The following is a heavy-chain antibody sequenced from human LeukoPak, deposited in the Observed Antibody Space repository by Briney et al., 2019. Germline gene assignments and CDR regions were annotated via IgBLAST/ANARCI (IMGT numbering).Heavy chain of an antibody. D-gene: IGHD4-11*01. CDR3: ARAGLTVTKD. CDR1: GGSISSGSYY. J-gene: IGHJ4*02. V-gene: IGHV4-61*02. CDR2: IYTSGST. Sequence: SETLSLTCTVSGGSISSGSYYWSWIRQPAGKGLEWIGRIYTSGSTNYNPSLKSRVTISVDTSKNQFSLKLSSVTAADTAVYYCARAGLTVTKDRGQGTLVTVSS.